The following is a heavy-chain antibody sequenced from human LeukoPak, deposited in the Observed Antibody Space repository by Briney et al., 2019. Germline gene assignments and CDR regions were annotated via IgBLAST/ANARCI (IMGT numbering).Heavy chain of an antibody. J-gene: IGHJ4*02. CDR1: GFTFSGYA. Sequence: EPGRSLRLSCAASGFTFSGYAMHWVRQAPGKGLEWVAVISYDGSNKYYADSVKGRFTISRDNSKNTLYLQMNSLRAEDTAVYYCARDPTSGSAAFDYWGQGTLVTVSS. CDR3: ARDPTSGSAAFDY. D-gene: IGHD5-12*01. V-gene: IGHV3-30*04. CDR2: ISYDGSNK.